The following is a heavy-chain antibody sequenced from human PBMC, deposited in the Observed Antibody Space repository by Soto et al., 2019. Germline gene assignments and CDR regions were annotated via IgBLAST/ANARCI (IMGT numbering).Heavy chain of an antibody. CDR3: ARGGDTAMDKPNFDY. CDR2: ISSSSSYT. Sequence: PXGSLKLSCSASGFTFSDYYMSWIRQAPGKGLEWVSYISSSSSYTNYADSVKGRFTISRDNAKNSLYLQMNSLRAEDTAVYYCARGGDTAMDKPNFDYWGQGTLVTVSS. J-gene: IGHJ4*02. CDR1: GFTFSDYY. V-gene: IGHV3-11*06. D-gene: IGHD5-18*01.